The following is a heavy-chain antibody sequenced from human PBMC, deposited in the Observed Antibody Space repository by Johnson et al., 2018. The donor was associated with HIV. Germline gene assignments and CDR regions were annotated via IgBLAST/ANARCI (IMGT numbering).Heavy chain of an antibody. D-gene: IGHD2-2*01. V-gene: IGHV3-20*04. Sequence: VQLVESGGGVVRPGGSLRLSCAASGFTLDDYGMSWVRQATGKGLEWVSGINWNGGSTGYADSVEGRLTISRDNVKKSLYLHLNSLRADDTAMYYCALSTSCSIAFDIWGQGTMVTVSS. J-gene: IGHJ3*02. CDR1: GFTLDDYG. CDR3: ALSTSCSIAFDI. CDR2: INWNGGST.